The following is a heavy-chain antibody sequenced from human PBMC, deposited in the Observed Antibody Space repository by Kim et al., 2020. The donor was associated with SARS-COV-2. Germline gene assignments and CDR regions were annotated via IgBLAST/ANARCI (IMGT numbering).Heavy chain of an antibody. CDR3: ARENWNYERAYYMDV. V-gene: IGHV4-59*01. Sequence: PSLKSRVTISVDTSKNQFSLKLSSVTAADTAVYYCARENWNYERAYYMDVWGKGTTVTVSS. J-gene: IGHJ6*03. D-gene: IGHD1-7*01.